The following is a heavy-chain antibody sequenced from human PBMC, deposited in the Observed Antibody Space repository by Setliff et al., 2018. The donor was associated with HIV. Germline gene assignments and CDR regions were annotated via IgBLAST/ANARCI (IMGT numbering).Heavy chain of an antibody. J-gene: IGHJ4*02. D-gene: IGHD5-18*01. Sequence: SETLSLTCVISGGSMGSHYWSWIRQSPGKGLEWIGNIHYSGSTNYNPSLKSRVTISVDKSKNQFSLKLSSVTAADTAVYYCARDQVGQLWFLEPDYWGQGALVTVSS. V-gene: IGHV4-59*11. CDR2: IHYSGST. CDR3: ARDQVGQLWFLEPDY. CDR1: GGSMGSHY.